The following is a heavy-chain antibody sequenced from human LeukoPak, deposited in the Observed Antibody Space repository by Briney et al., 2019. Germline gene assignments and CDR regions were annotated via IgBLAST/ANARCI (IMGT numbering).Heavy chain of an antibody. D-gene: IGHD5-12*01. CDR1: GGSSSSYY. CDR3: ARGRLIVAPGVYYFEY. V-gene: IGHV4-59*08. CDR2: VYYRGGT. J-gene: IGHJ4*02. Sequence: SETLSLTCTVSGGSSSSYYWSWIRQPPGKGLEWIGYVYYRGGTNYNPSLESRVTISGDTSKNEFSLKLTSVTAADTAVYYCARGRLIVAPGVYYFEYWGQGTLVTVSS.